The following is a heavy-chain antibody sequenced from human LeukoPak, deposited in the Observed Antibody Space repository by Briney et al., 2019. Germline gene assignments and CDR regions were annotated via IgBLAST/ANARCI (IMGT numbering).Heavy chain of an antibody. CDR3: LGYCSGGRCYSGGH. CDR2: VSTSGGST. J-gene: IGHJ4*02. CDR1: GFTFSTYA. Sequence: PGGSLRLSCAASGFTFSTYAMSWVRQAPGKGLEWVSTVSTSGGSTYYADSVKGRFTISRDNSKNTQYLQMNSLRAEDTAIYCCLGYCSGGRCYSGGHWGQGTLVTVSS. V-gene: IGHV3-23*01. D-gene: IGHD2-15*01.